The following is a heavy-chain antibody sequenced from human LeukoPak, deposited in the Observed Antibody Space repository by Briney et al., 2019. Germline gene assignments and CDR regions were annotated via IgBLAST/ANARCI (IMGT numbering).Heavy chain of an antibody. J-gene: IGHJ4*02. CDR3: ARGELVVVAATSDY. CDR1: GFTFSSYS. Sequence: PGGSLRLSCAASGFTFSSYSMNWVRQAPGKGLEWVSSISSSSSYIYYADSVKGRFTISRDNAKNSLYLQMNSLRAEDTAVYYCARGELVVVAATSDYWGQGTLVTVSS. D-gene: IGHD2-15*01. CDR2: ISSSSSYI. V-gene: IGHV3-21*01.